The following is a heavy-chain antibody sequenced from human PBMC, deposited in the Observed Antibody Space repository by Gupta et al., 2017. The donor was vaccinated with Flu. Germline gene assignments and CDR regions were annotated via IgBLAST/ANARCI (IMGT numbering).Heavy chain of an antibody. CDR1: VYNVSNYV. D-gene: IGHD6-13*01. Sequence: SVYNVSNYVINWVRQAPGQGLEWMGWVSADNRKTVYAQKFLGRVTMTTDTFTNTAYMELGSLRSDDTAVYYCAWDLATAEPWGQGTLVTVSS. V-gene: IGHV1-18*01. CDR2: VSADNRKT. J-gene: IGHJ5*02. CDR3: AWDLATAEP.